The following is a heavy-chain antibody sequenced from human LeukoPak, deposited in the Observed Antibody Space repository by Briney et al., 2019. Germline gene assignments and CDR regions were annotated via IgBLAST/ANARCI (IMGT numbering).Heavy chain of an antibody. V-gene: IGHV4-39*07. CDR1: GGSISSYY. Sequence: SETLSLTCIVSGGSISSYYWGWIRQPPGKGLEWIGSIFYSGRTYYNPSLKSRVTTSVDTSKNQFSLKLSSVTAADTAVYYCARGSGIVANYFDYWGQGTLVTVSS. J-gene: IGHJ4*02. D-gene: IGHD3-16*02. CDR3: ARGSGIVANYFDY. CDR2: IFYSGRT.